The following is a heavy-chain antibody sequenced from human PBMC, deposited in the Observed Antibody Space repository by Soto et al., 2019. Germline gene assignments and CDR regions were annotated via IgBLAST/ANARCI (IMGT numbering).Heavy chain of an antibody. J-gene: IGHJ4*02. V-gene: IGHV3-21*06. CDR3: AREGSWREFEY. CDR1: GFTFSSYS. Sequence: EVQLVESGGGRVKPGGSLRLSCAASGFTFSSYSLNWVRQAPGRGLEWVSSITPSMSYMFYADSVKGRFTISRDYANNSLYLQMNSLRVEDTAVSYCAREGSWREFEYWGQGTLVTVSS. D-gene: IGHD6-13*01. CDR2: ITPSMSYM.